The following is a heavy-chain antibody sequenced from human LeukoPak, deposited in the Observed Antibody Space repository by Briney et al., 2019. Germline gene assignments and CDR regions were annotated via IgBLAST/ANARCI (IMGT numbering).Heavy chain of an antibody. CDR1: GFTVSSDY. Sequence: GGSLRLSCAASGFTVSSDYMSWVRQAPGKGLEWVSIIYSGGDTYYADSVKGRFTISRDNSKNTLYLQMNSLRAEDTAVYYCARDPRYHTYWGQGTLVTVSS. D-gene: IGHD1-26*01. CDR3: ARDPRYHTY. CDR2: IYSGGDT. V-gene: IGHV3-66*02. J-gene: IGHJ4*02.